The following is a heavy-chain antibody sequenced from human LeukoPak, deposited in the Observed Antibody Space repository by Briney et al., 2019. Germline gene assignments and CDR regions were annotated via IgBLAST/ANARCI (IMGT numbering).Heavy chain of an antibody. J-gene: IGHJ3*02. CDR3: ARAETWGAFDI. V-gene: IGHV3-74*01. CDR2: INSDGSST. CDR1: GFTFSSYW. D-gene: IGHD7-27*01. Sequence: PGGSLRLSCAASGFTFSSYWMHWVRQAPGKGLVWVSRINSDGSSTSYADSVKGRFTISRDNAKNTLYLQMSSLRAEDTAVYYCARAETWGAFDIWGQGTMVTVSS.